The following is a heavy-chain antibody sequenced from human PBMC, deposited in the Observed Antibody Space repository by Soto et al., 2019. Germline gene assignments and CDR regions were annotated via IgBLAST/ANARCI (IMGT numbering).Heavy chain of an antibody. J-gene: IGHJ6*02. Sequence: GASVKVSCKASGYTFTSYAMHWVRQAPGQRLEWMGWINAGNGNTKYSQKFQGRVTITRDTSASTAYMELSSLRSEDTAVYYCARDLEDFWSGSHSQAYYYYYGMDVWGQGTTVTVSS. V-gene: IGHV1-3*01. CDR3: ARDLEDFWSGSHSQAYYYYYGMDV. D-gene: IGHD3-3*01. CDR1: GYTFTSYA. CDR2: INAGNGNT.